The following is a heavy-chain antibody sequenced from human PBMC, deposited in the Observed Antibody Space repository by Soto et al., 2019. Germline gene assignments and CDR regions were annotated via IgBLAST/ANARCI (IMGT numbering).Heavy chain of an antibody. CDR1: GYTLTELS. J-gene: IGHJ4*02. V-gene: IGHV1-24*01. Sequence: GASVKVSCKVSGYTLTELSMHWVRQAPGKGLEWMGGFDPEDGETIYAQKFQGGVTMTEDTSTDTAYMELSSLRSEDTAVYYCATTVDSSGYPPDYWGQGTLVTVSS. CDR2: FDPEDGET. CDR3: ATTVDSSGYPPDY. D-gene: IGHD3-22*01.